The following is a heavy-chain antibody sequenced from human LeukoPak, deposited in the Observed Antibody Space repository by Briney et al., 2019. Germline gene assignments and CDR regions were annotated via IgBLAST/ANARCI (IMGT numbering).Heavy chain of an antibody. CDR1: GGSFSGYY. CDR2: INHSGST. V-gene: IGHV4-34*01. D-gene: IGHD3-10*01. CDR3: ARVPYGSGENWFDP. Sequence: PSETLSLTCAVYGGSFSGYYWSWLRQPPGKGLEWIGEINHSGSTNYNPSLKSRVTISVDTSKNQFSLKLSSVTAADTAVYYCARVPYGSGENWFDPWGQGALVTDSS. J-gene: IGHJ5*02.